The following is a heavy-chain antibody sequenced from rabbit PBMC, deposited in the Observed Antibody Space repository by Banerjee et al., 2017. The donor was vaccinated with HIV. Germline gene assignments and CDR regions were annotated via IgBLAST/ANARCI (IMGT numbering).Heavy chain of an antibody. J-gene: IGHJ3*01. CDR3: VRGSISGTDYNL. Sequence: QEQLVESGGGLVQPGGSLTLSCEASGVDFNRYSVSWVRQAPGKGLEWIGYIDPGFGSTYYASWVNGRFTISSHNAQNTLYLQLNSLTAADTATYFCVRGSISGTDYNLWGQGTLVTVS. CDR2: IDPGFGST. V-gene: IGHV1S47*01. D-gene: IGHD1-1*01. CDR1: GVDFNRYS.